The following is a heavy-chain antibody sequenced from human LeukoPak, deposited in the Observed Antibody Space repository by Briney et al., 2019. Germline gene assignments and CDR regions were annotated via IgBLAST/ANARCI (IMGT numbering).Heavy chain of an antibody. CDR2: IKQDGSEK. Sequence: PGGSLRLPCAASGFSISTYYMSWVRQAPGKGLEWVANIKQDGSEKYYGDSVKGRFTISRDKAKNSLYLQMNSLRVDDTAMYYCARHNNGYTYWGQGTLVTVSS. D-gene: IGHD5-24*01. J-gene: IGHJ4*02. CDR1: GFSISTYY. CDR3: ARHNNGYTY. V-gene: IGHV3-7*03.